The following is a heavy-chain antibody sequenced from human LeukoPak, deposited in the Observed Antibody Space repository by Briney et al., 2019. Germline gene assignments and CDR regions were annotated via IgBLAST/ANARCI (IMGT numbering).Heavy chain of an antibody. Sequence: GESLKISCKGSGFSLTIYWIGWVRQMPGKGLEWMGIIYPGDSDSRYSPSFQGQVTISADKSISTAYLQWSSLKASDTAMYYCARPASSGWPHMGYFQHWGQGTLVTVSS. CDR2: IYPGDSDS. CDR3: ARPASSGWPHMGYFQH. CDR1: GFSLTIYW. J-gene: IGHJ1*01. D-gene: IGHD6-19*01. V-gene: IGHV5-51*03.